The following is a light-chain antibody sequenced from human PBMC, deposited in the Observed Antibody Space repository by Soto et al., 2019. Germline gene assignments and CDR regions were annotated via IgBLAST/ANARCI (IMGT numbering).Light chain of an antibody. Sequence: ENVLTQSPGTLSLSPGERATLSCRASQSVSSSYLAWYQQKPGQAPRLLIYGASSRAIGIPDRFSGSGSGTDFTFTISRLEPEEFAVYYCQQYGSSPLTFGGGTKVEIK. CDR2: GAS. CDR3: QQYGSSPLT. CDR1: QSVSSSY. V-gene: IGKV3-20*01. J-gene: IGKJ4*01.